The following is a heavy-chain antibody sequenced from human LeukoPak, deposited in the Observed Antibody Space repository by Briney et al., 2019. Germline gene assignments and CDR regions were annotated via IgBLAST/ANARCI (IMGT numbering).Heavy chain of an antibody. CDR3: ARRRHNFDYYDV. D-gene: IGHD1-20*01. J-gene: IGHJ3*01. CDR2: IQCTGRT. CDR1: GDPFTATHYW. V-gene: IGHV4-39*01. Sequence: PSETLSLTCTISGDPFTATHYWWDWVRLSPGKWLEWIGAIQCTGRTFSNPSLKSRVTIPVDASKRQFSLDLRSATAADTAVYYCARRRHNFDYYDVWGQGTRVTVSS.